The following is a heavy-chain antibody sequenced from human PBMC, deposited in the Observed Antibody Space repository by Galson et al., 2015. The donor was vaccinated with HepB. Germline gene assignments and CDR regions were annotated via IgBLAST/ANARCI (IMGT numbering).Heavy chain of an antibody. J-gene: IGHJ6*02. V-gene: IGHV3-33*01. Sequence: SLRLSCAASGFTFSSYGMHWVRQAPGKGLEWVADIWYDGSNKYHADSVRGRFTISRDNSKNTLYLQMSSLRAEDAAVYYCARDLGAKTYYGIDVWGQGTTVTVSS. CDR2: IWYDGSNK. CDR3: ARDLGAKTYYGIDV. CDR1: GFTFSSYG.